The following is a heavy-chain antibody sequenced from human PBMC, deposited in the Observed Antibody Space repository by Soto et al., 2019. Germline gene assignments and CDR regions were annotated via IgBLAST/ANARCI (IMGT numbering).Heavy chain of an antibody. V-gene: IGHV6-1*01. CDR1: GDSVSSNSAA. CDR2: TYYRSKWYN. J-gene: IGHJ5*02. Sequence: SQTLSLTCAISGDSVSSNSAAWNWIRQSPSRGLEWLGRTYYRSKWYNDYAVSVKSRITINPDTSKNQFSLQLNSVTPEDTAVYYCAREACVMATITAEIWFHPWGQGTLVTVS. CDR3: AREACVMATITAEIWFHP. D-gene: IGHD5-12*01.